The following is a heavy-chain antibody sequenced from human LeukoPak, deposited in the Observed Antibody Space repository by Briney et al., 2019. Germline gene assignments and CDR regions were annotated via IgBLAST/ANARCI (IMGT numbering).Heavy chain of an antibody. CDR2: IYYSGST. V-gene: IGHV4-30-4*07. Sequence: PSETLSLTCTVSGGSIRSGAYSWSWIRQPPGKGLEWIGYIYYSGSTYYNPSLKTRVSISLDTSKNQISLKLSSVTAADTAVYYCARGGYYGSGNDFRFDPWGQGTQVTVSS. CDR3: ARGGYYGSGNDFRFDP. J-gene: IGHJ5*02. CDR1: GGSIRSGAYS. D-gene: IGHD3-10*01.